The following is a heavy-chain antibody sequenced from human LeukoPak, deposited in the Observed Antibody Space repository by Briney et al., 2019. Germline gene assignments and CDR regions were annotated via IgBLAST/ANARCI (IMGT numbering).Heavy chain of an antibody. CDR2: ISSSSSTI. CDR1: GFTFSSYS. V-gene: IGHV3-48*01. J-gene: IGHJ3*02. D-gene: IGHD4-11*01. Sequence: PGGSLRLSCAASGFTFSSYSMNWVRQAPGKGLEWVSYISSSSSTIYYADSVKGRFTISRDNSKNTLYLQMNSLRAEDTAVYYCAKTSTTVTIHDAFDIWGQGTMVTVSS. CDR3: AKTSTTVTIHDAFDI.